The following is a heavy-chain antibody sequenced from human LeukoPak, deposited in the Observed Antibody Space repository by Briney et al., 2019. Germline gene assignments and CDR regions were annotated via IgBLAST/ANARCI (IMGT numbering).Heavy chain of an antibody. D-gene: IGHD3-10*01. CDR1: GDSISNYY. J-gene: IGHJ4*02. CDR2: ISYTGST. CDR3: GRSKGSGSYFGS. V-gene: IGHV4-59*01. Sequence: PSETLSLTCTVSGDSISNYYWSWIRQPPGKGLEWIGYISYTGSTNYNPSLKRRVTLSIDTSKSQFSLNLNSVTAADTATYYCGRSKGSGSYFGSWGQGTLVTVSS.